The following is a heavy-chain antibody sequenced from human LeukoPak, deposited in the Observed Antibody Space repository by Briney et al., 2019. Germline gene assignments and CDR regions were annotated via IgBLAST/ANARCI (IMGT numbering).Heavy chain of an antibody. D-gene: IGHD3-22*01. CDR3: ARAKLDSSGYSFDY. CDR1: GFTFSSYG. J-gene: IGHJ4*02. CDR2: IWYDGSNV. V-gene: IGHV3-33*08. Sequence: GGSLRLSCAASGFTFSSYGMQGARQAPGKGLEWVAVIWYDGSNVYYADSVKGRFTISRDNSKNTLYLQMNSLRAGDTAVYYCARAKLDSSGYSFDYWGQGTLVTVSS.